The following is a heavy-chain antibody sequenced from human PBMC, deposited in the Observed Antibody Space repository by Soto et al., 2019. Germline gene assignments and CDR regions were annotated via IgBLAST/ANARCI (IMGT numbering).Heavy chain of an antibody. CDR3: ARASRGYWYFDL. CDR1: GFTFNNYA. CDR2: ISGTGGST. J-gene: IGHJ2*01. V-gene: IGHV3-23*01. Sequence: EVQLLESGGGVVQPGGSLRLSCAASGFTFNNYALNWVRQAPGKGLEWVSSISGTGGSTFYAGSAKGRFTISRDNSKNTLFLQMTSLRAEDTAVYYCARASRGYWYFDLWGRGTLVTVSS.